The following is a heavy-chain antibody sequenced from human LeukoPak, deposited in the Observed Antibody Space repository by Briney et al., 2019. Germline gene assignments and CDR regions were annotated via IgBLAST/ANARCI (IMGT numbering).Heavy chain of an antibody. CDR3: AKEELYYYDSSGYSN. CDR2: ISGSGGST. CDR1: GFTFSSYA. D-gene: IGHD3-22*01. V-gene: IGHV3-23*01. J-gene: IGHJ4*02. Sequence: GGSLRLYCAASGFTFSSYAMSWVRQAPGKGLEWVSGISGSGGSTYYADSVKGRFTISRDNSKNTLYLQMNSLRAEDTAVYYCAKEELYYYDSSGYSNWGQGTLVTVSS.